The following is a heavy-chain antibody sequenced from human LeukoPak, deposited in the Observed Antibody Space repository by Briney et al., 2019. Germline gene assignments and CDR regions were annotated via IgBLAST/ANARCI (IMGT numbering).Heavy chain of an antibody. Sequence: PSETLSLTCAVYGGSFSSSYWSWIRQPPGKGLEWIGYIYYSGSTNYSPSLRSRVTISVDTSKNQFSLKLSSVTAADTAVYYCARGIAAAGYSPDYFDYWGQGTLVTVSS. CDR3: ARGIAAAGYSPDYFDY. CDR1: GGSFSSSY. J-gene: IGHJ4*02. V-gene: IGHV4-59*01. CDR2: IYYSGST. D-gene: IGHD6-13*01.